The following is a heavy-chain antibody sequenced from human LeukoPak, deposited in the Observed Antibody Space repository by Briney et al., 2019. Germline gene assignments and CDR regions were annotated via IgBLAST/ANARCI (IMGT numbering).Heavy chain of an antibody. CDR2: INDSGST. Sequence: SETLSLTCTVSGGSISGYYWRWIRQPPGKGLEWIGNINDSGSTNYNPSLERRVTISVEASQNQFSLKLTSLPGPITTVYYCAIVLPSIAALSTIWGQGTLVTVSS. CDR1: GGSISGYY. V-gene: IGHV4-59*08. D-gene: IGHD6-6*01. CDR3: AIVLPSIAALSTI. J-gene: IGHJ3*02.